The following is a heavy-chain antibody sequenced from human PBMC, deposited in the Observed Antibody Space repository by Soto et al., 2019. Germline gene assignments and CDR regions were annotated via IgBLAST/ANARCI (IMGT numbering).Heavy chain of an antibody. CDR1: VYSLTSYC. D-gene: IGHD5-12*01. CDR3: AGRTGMATITGSYYYYGMDV. Sequence: PGESLKISCKGSVYSLTSYCIGWVRQMPGKGLEWMGIIYPGDPDTRYSPSFQGQVTISADKSISTAYRQWSSLKASDTAMYYCAGRTGMATITGSYYYYGMDVWGQGRTVNVSS. V-gene: IGHV5-51*01. CDR2: IYPGDPDT. J-gene: IGHJ6*02.